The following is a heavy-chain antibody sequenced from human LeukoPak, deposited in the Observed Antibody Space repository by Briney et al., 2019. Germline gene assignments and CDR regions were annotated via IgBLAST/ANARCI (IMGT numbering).Heavy chain of an antibody. CDR1: GFTFSSYS. CDR2: ISSSSSYI. D-gene: IGHD1-26*01. J-gene: IGHJ4*02. V-gene: IGHV3-21*01. Sequence: PGGSLRLSCAASGFTFSSYSMNWVRQAPGKGLEWVSSISSSSSYIYYADSVKGRFTISRDNAKNSLYLQMNSLRAEDTAVYYCARVLGGSKGASYYFDYWGQGTLVTVSS. CDR3: ARVLGGSKGASYYFDY.